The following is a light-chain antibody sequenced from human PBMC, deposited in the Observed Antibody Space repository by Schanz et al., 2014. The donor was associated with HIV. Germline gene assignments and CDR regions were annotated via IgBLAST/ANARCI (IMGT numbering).Light chain of an antibody. CDR1: QSVSSY. CDR2: GAS. Sequence: EIVLTQSPATLSLSPGERATLSCRASQSVSSYLAWYQQKPGQAPRLLIFGASSRATGIPDRFSGSGSGTDFTLTISGLEPEDFAVYYCQQYGSSFGPGTKVEIK. CDR3: QQYGSS. V-gene: IGKV3-20*01. J-gene: IGKJ3*01.